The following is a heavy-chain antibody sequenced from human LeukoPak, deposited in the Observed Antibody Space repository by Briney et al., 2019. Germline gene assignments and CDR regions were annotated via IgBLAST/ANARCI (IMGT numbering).Heavy chain of an antibody. Sequence: GGSLRLSCAASGFPMHWVRQAPGKGLEWVALIQDDGATTNYADSVRGRFTISRDNSKSTVYLQMNSLKPDDTAVYYCATQSITLVVVISPFDCWGQGTLVTVSS. D-gene: IGHD3-22*01. CDR1: GFP. CDR3: ATQSITLVVVISPFDC. V-gene: IGHV3-30*02. J-gene: IGHJ4*02. CDR2: IQDDGATT.